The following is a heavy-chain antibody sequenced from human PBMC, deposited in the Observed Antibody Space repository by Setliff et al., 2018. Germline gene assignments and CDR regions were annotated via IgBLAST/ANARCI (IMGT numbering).Heavy chain of an antibody. CDR2: INPNTGET. Sequence: ASVKVSCKASGYTFAGYYLHWVRQAPGQGLQWMGWINPNTGETDYAPRFQGRVTMTRDTSLSTAYMEVRSLRSDDTAVYYCARVLFGDLFSWSDPWGQGTLVTVSS. V-gene: IGHV1-2*02. D-gene: IGHD3-10*02. CDR1: GYTFAGYY. CDR3: ARVLFGDLFSWSDP. J-gene: IGHJ5*02.